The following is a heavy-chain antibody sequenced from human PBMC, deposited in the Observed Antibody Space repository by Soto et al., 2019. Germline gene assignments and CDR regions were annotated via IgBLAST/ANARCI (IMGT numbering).Heavy chain of an antibody. CDR2: ISGSGSIT. V-gene: IGHV3-11*01. CDR1: GFTFSDYY. D-gene: IGHD6-13*01. CDR3: ARVGSTLAAGTPDY. Sequence: GSLRLSCAASGFTFSDYYMSWFRQAPGKGLEWVSYISGSGSITHDADSVKGRFTISRDNAKNSLYLQMNSLRAEDTAIYYCARVGSTLAAGTPDYWGQGTLVTVSS. J-gene: IGHJ4*02.